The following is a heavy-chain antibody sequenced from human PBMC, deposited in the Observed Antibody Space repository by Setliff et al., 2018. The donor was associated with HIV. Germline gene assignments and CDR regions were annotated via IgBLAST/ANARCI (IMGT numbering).Heavy chain of an antibody. Sequence: SETLSLTCAVYGGSFSAYYWNWIRQPPGKGLEWIGEINHSGGTNYNPSLKSRVTISVDTSKNQFSLKLSSVTAADTAVYYCASPSDQTAGGFDIWGQGTMVTVSS. CDR3: ASPSDQTAGGFDI. CDR1: GGSFSAYY. CDR2: INHSGGT. J-gene: IGHJ3*02. D-gene: IGHD2-15*01. V-gene: IGHV4-34*01.